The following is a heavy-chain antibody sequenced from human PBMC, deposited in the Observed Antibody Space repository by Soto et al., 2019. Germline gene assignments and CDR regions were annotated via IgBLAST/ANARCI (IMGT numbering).Heavy chain of an antibody. CDR2: IIPIFGTA. Sequence: SVKVSCKASGGTFSSYAISWVRQAPGQGLEWMGGIIPIFGTANYAQKFQGRVTITADESTSTAYMELSSLRSEDTAVYYCARVLDSSGYYYLPGYWGQGTLVTVSS. CDR1: GGTFSSYA. D-gene: IGHD3-22*01. V-gene: IGHV1-69*13. J-gene: IGHJ4*02. CDR3: ARVLDSSGYYYLPGY.